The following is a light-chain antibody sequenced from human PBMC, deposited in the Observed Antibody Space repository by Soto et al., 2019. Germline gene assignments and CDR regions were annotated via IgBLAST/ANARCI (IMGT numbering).Light chain of an antibody. J-gene: IGLJ3*02. CDR1: SSDVGGYNY. Sequence: QSALTQPASVSGSPGQSITISCTGTSSDVGGYNYDSWYQQHPGKAPKLMIYEVSNRPSRVSNRFSGSKSGNTASLTISGLQAEDEADYYCSSYTSSRVFGGGTKLTVL. CDR3: SSYTSSRV. CDR2: EVS. V-gene: IGLV2-14*01.